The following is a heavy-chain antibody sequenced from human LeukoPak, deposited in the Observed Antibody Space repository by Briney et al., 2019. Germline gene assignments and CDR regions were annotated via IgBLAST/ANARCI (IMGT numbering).Heavy chain of an antibody. V-gene: IGHV3-30*03. CDR2: MSSDGNNK. D-gene: IGHD6-13*01. CDR3: ARIGYSISWSGDY. CDR1: GFTFSSYG. J-gene: IGHJ4*02. Sequence: PGGSLRLSCTASGFTFSSYGMHWVRQAPGEGLEWVALMSSDGNNKYYADSVKGRFSISRDNSKNTLYLQMNSLRADDTAVYYCARIGYSISWSGDYWGQGSLVTVSS.